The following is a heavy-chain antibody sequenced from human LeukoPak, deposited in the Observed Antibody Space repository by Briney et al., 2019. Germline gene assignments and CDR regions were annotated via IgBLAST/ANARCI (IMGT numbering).Heavy chain of an antibody. CDR3: ARGDYGDFDY. Sequence: PGGSLRLSCAASGFSFSSHTMHWVRQAPGKGLEWVAVISYNGSNKYYVDSVKGRFTISRDNSKNTLYLQMNSLRAEDTAVYYCARGDYGDFDYWGQGTLVTVSS. D-gene: IGHD4-17*01. J-gene: IGHJ4*02. CDR1: GFSFSSHT. CDR2: ISYNGSNK. V-gene: IGHV3-30*04.